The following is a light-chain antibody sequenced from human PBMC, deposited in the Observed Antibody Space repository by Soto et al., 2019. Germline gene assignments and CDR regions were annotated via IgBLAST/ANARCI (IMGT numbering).Light chain of an antibody. Sequence: IKMTQSPTSVSASVGDRGTITCRASQGISSWLACYREKPGKAPKLLIYAASSLQSGVPSRFSGSGSGADYSLTIISRLHADVVAYYCSQDNSCYRTFGQGTKVDIK. CDR1: QGISSW. J-gene: IGKJ1*01. CDR2: AAS. CDR3: SQDNSCYRT. V-gene: IGKV1-12*01.